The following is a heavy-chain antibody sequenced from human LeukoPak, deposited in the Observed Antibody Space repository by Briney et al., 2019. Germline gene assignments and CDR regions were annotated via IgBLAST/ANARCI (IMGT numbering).Heavy chain of an antibody. CDR2: INSDGSST. D-gene: IGHD3-3*01. Sequence: QPGGSLRLSCAASGFTFSSYWMHWVRQAPGKGLVWVSRINSDGSSTSYADSVKGRFTISRDNAKNTLYLQMNSLRAEDTAVYYCARIPFGVVFFDYWGQGTLVTVSS. CDR3: ARIPFGVVFFDY. V-gene: IGHV3-74*01. CDR1: GFTFSSYW. J-gene: IGHJ4*02.